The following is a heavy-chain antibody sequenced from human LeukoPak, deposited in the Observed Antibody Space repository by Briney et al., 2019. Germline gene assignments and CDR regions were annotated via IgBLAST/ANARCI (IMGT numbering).Heavy chain of an antibody. V-gene: IGHV1-8*03. J-gene: IGHJ6*03. D-gene: IGHD3-10*01. Sequence: ASVKVSCKASGYTFTSYGINWVRQATGQGLEWMGWMNPNSGGTGYAQKFQGRVSITRNTSISTAYMELSSLISDDTAVYYCAKDSAFYYIDVWGKGTTVIISS. CDR2: MNPNSGGT. CDR1: GYTFTSYG. CDR3: AKDSAFYYIDV.